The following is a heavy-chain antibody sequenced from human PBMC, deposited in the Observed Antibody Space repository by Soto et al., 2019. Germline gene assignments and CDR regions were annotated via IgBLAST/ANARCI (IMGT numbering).Heavy chain of an antibody. CDR2: IKSKTDGGTT. D-gene: IGHD4-17*01. V-gene: IGHV3-15*01. J-gene: IGHJ4*02. CDR3: TKDPVHHDYGGKDFDY. CDR1: GFTFSNAW. Sequence: GGSLRLSCAASGFTFSNAWMSWVRQAQGKGLEWVGRIKSKTDGGTTDYAAPVKGRFTSSRDDSKNTLYLQMNSLKTEDTAVYYCTKDPVHHDYGGKDFDYWGQGTLVTVFS.